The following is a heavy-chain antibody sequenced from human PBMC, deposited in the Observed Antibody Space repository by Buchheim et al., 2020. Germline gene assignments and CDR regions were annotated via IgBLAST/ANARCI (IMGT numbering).Heavy chain of an antibody. CDR1: GFTFSDFY. V-gene: IGHV3-11*05. D-gene: IGHD4-23*01. CDR2: ISNAGAYT. J-gene: IGHJ6*03. Sequence: QVQLVESGGGLVKPGGSLRLSCAASGFTFSDFYMSWVRQAPGKGLEWVSYISNAGAYTDYADSLRGRFTISRDNAKNSLFLQMNSLTAEDTAVYYCARSKTTNSFSVYYYYMDVWGEGTT. CDR3: ARSKTTNSFSVYYYYMDV.